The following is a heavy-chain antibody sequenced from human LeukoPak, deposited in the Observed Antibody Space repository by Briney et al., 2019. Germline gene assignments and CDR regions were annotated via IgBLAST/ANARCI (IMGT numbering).Heavy chain of an antibody. J-gene: IGHJ5*02. Sequence: PGGSLRLSCAASGFTFSSYAMHWVRQAPGKGLEWVAVISYDGSNKYYADSVKGRFTMSRNNSKNTLYLQMNSLRAEDTAVYYCARGDSNLRAGGVSWFDPWGQGTLVTVSS. V-gene: IGHV3-30-3*01. CDR2: ISYDGSNK. D-gene: IGHD4-11*01. CDR1: GFTFSSYA. CDR3: ARGDSNLRAGGVSWFDP.